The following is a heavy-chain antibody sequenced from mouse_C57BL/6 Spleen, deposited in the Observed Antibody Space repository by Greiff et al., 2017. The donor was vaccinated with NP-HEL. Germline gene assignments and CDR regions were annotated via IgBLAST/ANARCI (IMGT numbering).Heavy chain of an antibody. CDR1: GYTFTSYW. CDR2: IDPSDSYT. V-gene: IGHV1-59*01. J-gene: IGHJ3*01. CDR3: ARREELSFAY. Sequence: VQLQQPGAELVRPGTSVKLSCKASGYTFTSYWMHWVKQRPGQGLEWIGVIDPSDSYTNYNQKFKGKATLTVDTSSSTAYMQLSSLTSEDSAVYYCARREELSFAYWGQGTLVTVSA.